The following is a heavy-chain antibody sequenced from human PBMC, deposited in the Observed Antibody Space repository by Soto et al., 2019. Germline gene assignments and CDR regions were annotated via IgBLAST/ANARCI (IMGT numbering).Heavy chain of an antibody. Sequence: GGSLRLSCAASGLTFSSFVMSWVRQAPGKGPEWVSAIVSSGATTYYADSVKGRFTISRDNSKNTLYLQMNSLRVEDTAVYYCAKLYVGSADYWGQGALVTVSS. D-gene: IGHD1-26*01. CDR1: GLTFSSFV. J-gene: IGHJ4*02. V-gene: IGHV3-23*01. CDR2: IVSSGATT. CDR3: AKLYVGSADY.